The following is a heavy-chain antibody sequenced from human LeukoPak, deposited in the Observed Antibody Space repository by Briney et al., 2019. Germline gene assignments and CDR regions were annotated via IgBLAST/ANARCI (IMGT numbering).Heavy chain of an antibody. Sequence: ASETLSLTCTVSGGSISSSSYYWGWIRQPPGKGLEWIGEINHSGSTNYNPSLKSRVTISVGTSKNQFSLKLSSVTAADTAVYYCARGRRYTAMVMNFDYWGQGTLVTVSS. CDR1: GGSISSSSYY. CDR3: ARGRRYTAMVMNFDY. J-gene: IGHJ4*02. V-gene: IGHV4-39*07. D-gene: IGHD5-18*01. CDR2: INHSGST.